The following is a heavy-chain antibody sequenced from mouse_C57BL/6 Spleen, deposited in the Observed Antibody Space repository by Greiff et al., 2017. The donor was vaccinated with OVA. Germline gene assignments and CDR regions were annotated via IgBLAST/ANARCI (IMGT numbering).Heavy chain of an antibody. J-gene: IGHJ2*01. CDR1: GFTFTAYY. CDR3: ATSVFNWVDY. D-gene: IGHD4-1*01. Sequence: EVLLVESGGGLVQPGGSLSLSCAASGFTFTAYYMSWVRQPPGKALEWLGFISNKANGYTTDYSSSVKGRFTISRDNYQIILYLQRNALRAEDSATYYCATSVFNWVDYWGKGTTLTVSS. CDR2: ISNKANGYTT. V-gene: IGHV7-3*01.